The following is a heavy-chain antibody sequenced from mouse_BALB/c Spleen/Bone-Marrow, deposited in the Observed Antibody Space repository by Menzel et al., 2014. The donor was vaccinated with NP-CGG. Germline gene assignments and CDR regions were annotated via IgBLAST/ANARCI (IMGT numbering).Heavy chain of an antibody. J-gene: IGHJ1*01. D-gene: IGHD1-1*01. Sequence: VQRVESGAELVKPGASVKLSCKASGYTFSNYYMYWVKQRPGQGLEWIGERNPSNGGSNFNEKFKSKATLTVDKSSSTAYMQLSSLTSEDSAVYYCTRSNYGYWYFDVWGAGTTVTVSS. CDR2: RNPSNGGS. V-gene: IGHV1S81*02. CDR1: GYTFSNYY. CDR3: TRSNYGYWYFDV.